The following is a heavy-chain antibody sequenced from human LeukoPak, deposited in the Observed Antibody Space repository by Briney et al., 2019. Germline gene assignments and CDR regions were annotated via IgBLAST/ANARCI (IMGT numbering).Heavy chain of an antibody. CDR3: ATVRYGWGYYYYYMDV. D-gene: IGHD4-17*01. V-gene: IGHV1-69*05. CDR2: IIPIFGTA. J-gene: IGHJ6*03. Sequence: SVKVSCKASGGTFSSYAISWVRQAPGQGLEWMGGIIPIFGTANYAQKFQGRVTITTDESTSTAYMELSSLRSEDTAVYYCATVRYGWGYYYYYMDVWGKGTTVTVSS. CDR1: GGTFSSYA.